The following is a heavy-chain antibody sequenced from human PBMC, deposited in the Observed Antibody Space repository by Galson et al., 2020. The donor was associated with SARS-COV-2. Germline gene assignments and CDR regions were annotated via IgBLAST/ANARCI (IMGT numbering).Heavy chain of an antibody. CDR3: ARTYYDFWSGTLYGMDV. V-gene: IGHV4-30-4*01. Sequence: ETSETLSLTCTVSGGSISSGDYYWSWIRQPPGKGLEWIGYIYYSGSTYYNPSLKSPVTISVDTSKNQFALKLSSVTAADTAVYSCARTYYDFWSGTLYGMDVWGQGTTVTVSS. CDR2: IYYSGST. J-gene: IGHJ6*02. CDR1: GGSISSGDYY. D-gene: IGHD3-3*01.